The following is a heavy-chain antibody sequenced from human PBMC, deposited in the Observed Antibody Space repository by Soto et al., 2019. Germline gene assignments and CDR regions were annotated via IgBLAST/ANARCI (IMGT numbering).Heavy chain of an antibody. CDR1: GYTFIGYY. CDR2: VNPHTGGT. Sequence: QVQLVQSGAEVKKPGASVKVSCKTSGYTFIGYYLNWVRQAPGQGLEWMGWVNPHTGGTHYAQKFDGRVTMTRDTSTYTAYMELSGLKFDDTATYFCARVMAYEQQLVPFDCWGQGTLVTVSS. V-gene: IGHV1-2*02. CDR3: ARVMAYEQQLVPFDC. D-gene: IGHD6-13*01. J-gene: IGHJ4*02.